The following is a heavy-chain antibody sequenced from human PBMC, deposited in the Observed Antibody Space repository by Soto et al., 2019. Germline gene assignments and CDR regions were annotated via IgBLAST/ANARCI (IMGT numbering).Heavy chain of an antibody. CDR2: ISHSGST. Sequence: QLQLQESGSGLVKPSQTLSLTCAVSGGSTSSGGYSWSWLRQPPGKGLEWIGYISHSGSTYYNPSLKSRVTISVDTSKNQFSLRLSSVTAAVTAVYYCARGGLLPDYWGQGTLVTVSS. D-gene: IGHD6-19*01. J-gene: IGHJ4*02. V-gene: IGHV4-30-2*01. CDR3: ARGGLLPDY. CDR1: GGSTSSGGYS.